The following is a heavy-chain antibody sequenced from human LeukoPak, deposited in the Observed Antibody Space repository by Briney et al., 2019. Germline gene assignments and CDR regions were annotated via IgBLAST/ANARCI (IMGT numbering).Heavy chain of an antibody. CDR2: IYHSGST. D-gene: IGHD2-15*01. CDR1: GFSISSGYY. V-gene: IGHV4-38-2*02. J-gene: IGHJ5*02. Sequence: SETLSLTCSVSGFSISSGYYWGWIRQPPGKGLEWIGSIYHSGSTYYNPSLKSRVTISVDTSKNQFSLNLSSVTAADTAVYYCARATVVAGKTGKFDPWGQGTLVTVSS. CDR3: ARATVVAGKTGKFDP.